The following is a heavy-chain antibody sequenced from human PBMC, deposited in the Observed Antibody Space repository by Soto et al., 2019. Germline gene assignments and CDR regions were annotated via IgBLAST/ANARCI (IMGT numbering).Heavy chain of an antibody. CDR1: GGSFSGYY. Sequence: SETLSLTCAVYGGSFSGYYWSWIRQPPGKGLEWIGEINHSGSTNYNPSLKSRVTISVDTSKNQFSLKLSSVTAADTAVYYCARGLYYYGSGSPPPTFDYWGQGTLVTVSS. CDR3: ARGLYYYGSGSPPPTFDY. D-gene: IGHD3-10*01. CDR2: INHSGST. V-gene: IGHV4-34*01. J-gene: IGHJ4*02.